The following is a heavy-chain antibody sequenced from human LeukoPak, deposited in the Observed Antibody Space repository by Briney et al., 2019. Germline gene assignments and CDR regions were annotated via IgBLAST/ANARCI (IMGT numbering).Heavy chain of an antibody. D-gene: IGHD2/OR15-2a*01. Sequence: GGSLRLSCAASGFTFSSYGMHWVRQAPGKGLEWLAVIWYDGSNKYYADSVKGRFTISRDNSKNTLYLQMNSLRAEDTAVYYCARDKSTSNWFDPWGQGTLVTASS. CDR3: ARDKSTSNWFDP. CDR1: GFTFSSYG. J-gene: IGHJ5*02. V-gene: IGHV3-33*01. CDR2: IWYDGSNK.